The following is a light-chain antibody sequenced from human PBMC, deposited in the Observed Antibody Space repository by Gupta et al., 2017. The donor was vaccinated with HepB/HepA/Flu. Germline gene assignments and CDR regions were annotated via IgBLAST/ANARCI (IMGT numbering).Light chain of an antibody. J-gene: IGLJ3*02. CDR2: TTN. CDR1: SGSVSTSYY. V-gene: IGLV8-61*01. CDR3: ALYNGNGISV. Sequence: QTVVTQEPSFSVSPGGTVTLPCGLTSGSVSTSYYPSWYQRSPGQAPRTLIYTTNSRSSGVPDRFSGSILGNKAALTITGAQADDECFYYCALYNGNGISVFGGGTKLTVL.